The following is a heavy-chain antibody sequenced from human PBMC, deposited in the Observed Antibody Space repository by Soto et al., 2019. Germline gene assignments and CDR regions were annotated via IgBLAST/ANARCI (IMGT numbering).Heavy chain of an antibody. CDR2: ISGSGDST. Sequence: EVQLLESGGGLVQPGGSLRLSCAASGFTFSSYAMNWVRQAPGKGLEWVSVISGSGDSTYYADSVKGRFTISRDNSKNTLYLQMNSLSAEDTAVYSCARRSSSWYFDCWGQGTLVTVSS. J-gene: IGHJ4*02. D-gene: IGHD6-13*01. CDR3: ARRSSSWYFDC. V-gene: IGHV3-23*01. CDR1: GFTFSSYA.